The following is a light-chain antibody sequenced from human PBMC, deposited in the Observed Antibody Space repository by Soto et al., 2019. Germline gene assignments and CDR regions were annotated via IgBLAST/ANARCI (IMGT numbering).Light chain of an antibody. CDR1: SSDVGSYNR. J-gene: IGLJ1*01. CDR3: SSYTSTSTFV. CDR2: EVS. V-gene: IGLV2-18*02. Sequence: QSVLTQPPSLSGSPGQSVTISCTGTSSDVGSYNRVSWYQQPPGTAPKLMIYEVSNRPSGVPDRFSGSKSGNTASLTISGLQAXDEADYYCSSYTSTSTFVFGTGTKVTVL.